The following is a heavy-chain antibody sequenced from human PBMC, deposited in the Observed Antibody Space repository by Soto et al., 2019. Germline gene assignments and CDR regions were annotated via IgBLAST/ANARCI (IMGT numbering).Heavy chain of an antibody. D-gene: IGHD3-22*01. V-gene: IGHV3-23*01. CDR2: ISGSGGST. CDR3: AKDRQDYYDSSGYYYEYFQH. J-gene: IGHJ1*01. Sequence: GGSLRLSCAASGFTFSSYAMSWVRQAPGNGLEWVSAISGSGGSTYYADSVKGRFTISRDNSKNTLYLQMNSLRAEDTAVYYCAKDRQDYYDSSGYYYEYFQHWGQGTLVTVSS. CDR1: GFTFSSYA.